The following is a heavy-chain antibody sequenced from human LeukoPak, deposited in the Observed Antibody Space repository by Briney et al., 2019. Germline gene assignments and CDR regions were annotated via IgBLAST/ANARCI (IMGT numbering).Heavy chain of an antibody. CDR1: GYTFTGYY. J-gene: IGHJ4*02. D-gene: IGHD6-13*01. Sequence: GASVKVSCKASGYTFTGYYMHWVRQAPGQGLEWMGWINPNSGGTNYAQKFQGRVTMTRDTSISTAYMELSRLRSDDTAVYYCARDRGYSSSAGDYWGQGTLVTVSS. CDR2: INPNSGGT. CDR3: ARDRGYSSSAGDY. V-gene: IGHV1-2*02.